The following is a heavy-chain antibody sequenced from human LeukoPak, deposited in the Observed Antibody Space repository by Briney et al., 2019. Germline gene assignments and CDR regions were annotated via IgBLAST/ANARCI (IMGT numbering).Heavy chain of an antibody. D-gene: IGHD2-15*01. V-gene: IGHV1-46*01. CDR2: INPSGGST. Sequence: ASVKVSCKASGYTFTSYYMYWVRQAPGQGLEWMGIINPSGGSTSYAQKFQGRVTMTRDTSTSTVYMELSSLRSEDTAVYYCARDPPWCSGGSCYSSNWFDPWGQRTLVTVSS. CDR1: GYTFTSYY. CDR3: ARDPPWCSGGSCYSSNWFDP. J-gene: IGHJ5*02.